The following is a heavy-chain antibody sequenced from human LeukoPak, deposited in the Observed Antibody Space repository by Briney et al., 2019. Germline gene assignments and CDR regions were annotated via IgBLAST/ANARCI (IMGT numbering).Heavy chain of an antibody. J-gene: IGHJ4*02. V-gene: IGHV3-74*01. Sequence: PGGSLRLPCAASGFTFSSYWMHWVRQAPGKGLVWVSRINSDGSSTSYADSVKGRFTISRDNAKNTLYLQMNSLRAEDTAVYYCARELLSSWYYFDYWGQGTLVTVSS. D-gene: IGHD6-13*01. CDR3: ARELLSSWYYFDY. CDR1: GFTFSSYW. CDR2: INSDGSST.